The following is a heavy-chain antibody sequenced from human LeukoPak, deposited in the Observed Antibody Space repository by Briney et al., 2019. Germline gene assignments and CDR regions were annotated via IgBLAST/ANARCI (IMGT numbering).Heavy chain of an antibody. CDR3: ARPYRNSPRGYFDY. V-gene: IGHV4-39*01. CDR2: IYYSGST. CDR1: GGSISSSSYY. Sequence: ASETLSLTCTVSGGSISSSSYYWGWIRQPPGKGLEWIGSIYYSGSTYYNPSLKSRVTISVDTSKNQFSLKLSSVTAADTAVYYCARPYRNSPRGYFDYWGQGTLVTVSS. D-gene: IGHD1-26*01. J-gene: IGHJ4*02.